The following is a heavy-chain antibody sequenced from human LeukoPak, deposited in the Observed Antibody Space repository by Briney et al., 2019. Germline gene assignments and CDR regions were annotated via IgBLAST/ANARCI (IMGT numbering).Heavy chain of an antibody. J-gene: IGHJ4*02. V-gene: IGHV3-30*02. Sequence: GGTLRLSCAASGLTFSNYGIHWVRQAPGKGLEEGAFIRYDGSDEYYAESVKGRFTISRDNSKNTLYLQMNSLRAEDTAVYYCAKDRITMIVVVIPGGFDYWGQGTLVTVSS. CDR1: GLTFSNYG. D-gene: IGHD3-22*01. CDR3: AKDRITMIVVVIPGGFDY. CDR2: IRYDGSDE.